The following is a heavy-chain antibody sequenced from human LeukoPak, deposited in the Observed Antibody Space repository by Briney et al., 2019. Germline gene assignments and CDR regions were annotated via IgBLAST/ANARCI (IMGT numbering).Heavy chain of an antibody. CDR1: GYTFTSYG. CDR2: ISAYNGNT. D-gene: IGHD6-13*01. CDR3: ARDHRYSSSWYENWFDP. J-gene: IGHJ5*02. V-gene: IGHV1-18*01. Sequence: GASVKVSCKASGYTFTSYGISWVRQAPGQGLEWMGWISAYNGNTNYAQKLQGRVTMTTDTSTSTAYMELRSLRSDDTAVYYCARDHRYSSSWYENWFDPWGQGTLVTVSS.